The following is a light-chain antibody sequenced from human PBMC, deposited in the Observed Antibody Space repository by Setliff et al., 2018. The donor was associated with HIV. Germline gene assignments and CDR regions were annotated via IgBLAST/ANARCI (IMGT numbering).Light chain of an antibody. J-gene: IGLJ1*01. V-gene: IGLV2-23*01. CDR1: SGDVGRYNL. Sequence: SALTQPASVSGSPGQSITISCTGTSGDVGRYNLVSWYQQQPGKPPKLMIYQASKRPSGVSNRFSCSKSGNTASLTISGLQAEDEADYYCCSNTGSNTYVFGTGTKVTVL. CDR2: QAS. CDR3: CSNTGSNTYV.